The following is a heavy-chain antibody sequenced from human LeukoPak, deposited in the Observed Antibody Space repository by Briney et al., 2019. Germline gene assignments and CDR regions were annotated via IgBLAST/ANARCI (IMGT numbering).Heavy chain of an antibody. V-gene: IGHV3-7*01. Sequence: PGGSLRLSCAASGFTFSSYWMSWVRQAPGKGLEWVANIKQDGSEKYYVDSVRGRFTISRDNAWNSLYLQMDSLRPEDTAVYYCAREYWSRLDWGRGTLVTVSS. D-gene: IGHD2-15*01. CDR1: GFTFSSYW. CDR3: AREYWSRLD. CDR2: IKQDGSEK. J-gene: IGHJ4*02.